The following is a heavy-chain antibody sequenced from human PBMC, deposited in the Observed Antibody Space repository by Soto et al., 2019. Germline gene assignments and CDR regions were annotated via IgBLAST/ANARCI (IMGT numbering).Heavy chain of an antibody. J-gene: IGHJ6*02. D-gene: IGHD6-19*01. Sequence: QVQLVQSGAEVKKPGSSVKVSCKASGGTFSSYTISWVRQAPGQGLEWMGRIIPILGIANYAQKFQGRVTITADKSTITAYMELSSLRSEDTAVYYCARAVAVANYGMDVWGQGTTVTVSS. CDR3: ARAVAVANYGMDV. V-gene: IGHV1-69*02. CDR2: IIPILGIA. CDR1: GGTFSSYT.